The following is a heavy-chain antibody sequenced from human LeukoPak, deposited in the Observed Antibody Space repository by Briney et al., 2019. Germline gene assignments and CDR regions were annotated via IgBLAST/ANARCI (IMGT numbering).Heavy chain of an antibody. CDR2: INPNSGGT. D-gene: IGHD4-17*01. CDR3: ARRSYGDCFLRFDY. CDR1: GYTFTGYY. Sequence: ASVRVSCKASGYTFTGYYMHWVRQAPGQGLEWMGWINPNSGGTNYAQKLQGRVTMTTDTSTSTAYMELRSLRSDDTAVYYCARRSYGDCFLRFDYWGQGTLVTVSS. J-gene: IGHJ4*02. V-gene: IGHV1-2*02.